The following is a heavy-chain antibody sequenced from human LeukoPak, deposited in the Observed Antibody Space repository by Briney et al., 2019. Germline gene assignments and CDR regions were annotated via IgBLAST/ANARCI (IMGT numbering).Heavy chain of an antibody. J-gene: IGHJ5*02. Sequence: ASVKVSCKASGGTFSSYAISWVRQAPGQGLEWMGGIIPIFGTANYAQKFQGRVTITADESTSTAYMELSSLRSEDTAVYYCAREGLAHSSGYYYRYWFDPWGQGTLVTVSS. CDR3: AREGLAHSSGYYYRYWFDP. D-gene: IGHD3-22*01. CDR2: IIPIFGTA. CDR1: GGTFSSYA. V-gene: IGHV1-69*13.